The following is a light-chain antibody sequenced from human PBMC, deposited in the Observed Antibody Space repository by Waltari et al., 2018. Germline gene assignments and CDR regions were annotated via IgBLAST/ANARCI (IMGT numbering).Light chain of an antibody. CDR1: QSVGGT. CDR3: QHYVRLPVT. Sequence: EIVLTPSPGTLSLSPGERATPSCWASQSVGGTLDWYQQKPGQAPRLLIYSASSRATGIPDRFSGSGSGTVFSLSISRLEAEDSAVYYCQHYVRLPVTFGQGTKVEIK. J-gene: IGKJ1*01. CDR2: SAS. V-gene: IGKV3-20*01.